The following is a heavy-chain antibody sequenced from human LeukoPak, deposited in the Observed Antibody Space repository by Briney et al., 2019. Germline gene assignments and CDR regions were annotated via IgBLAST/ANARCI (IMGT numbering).Heavy chain of an antibody. Sequence: GSSVKVSCKASGGTFSSYAISWVRQAPGQGLEWMGGIIPIFGTANDAQKFQGRVTITTDESTSTAYMELSSLRSEDTAVYYCARGVSSTSSNVYYYYMDVWGKGTTVTVSS. CDR3: ARGVSSTSSNVYYYYMDV. J-gene: IGHJ6*03. CDR1: GGTFSSYA. D-gene: IGHD2-2*01. V-gene: IGHV1-69*05. CDR2: IIPIFGTA.